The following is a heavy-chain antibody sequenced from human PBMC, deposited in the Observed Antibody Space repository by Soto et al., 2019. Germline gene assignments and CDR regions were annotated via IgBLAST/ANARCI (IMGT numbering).Heavy chain of an antibody. CDR1: GFTFSSYA. J-gene: IGHJ4*02. D-gene: IGHD6-13*01. Sequence: PRGSLRLSCAASGFTFSSYAMSWVRQAPGKGLEWVSAISGSGGSTYYADSVKGRFTISRDNSKNTLYLQMNSLRAEDTAVYYCAKERVSSWSQYYFDYWGQGTLVTVSS. CDR3: AKERVSSWSQYYFDY. V-gene: IGHV3-23*01. CDR2: ISGSGGST.